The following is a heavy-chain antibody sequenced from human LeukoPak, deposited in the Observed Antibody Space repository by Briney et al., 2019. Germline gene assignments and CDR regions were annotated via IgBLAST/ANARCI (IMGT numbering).Heavy chain of an antibody. Sequence: GGSLRLSCAASGFTFSNYWMHWVRQAPGKGLVWVSRISYDGSSTNYADSVKGRFTISRDNAKNTLYLQMNSLRAEDTAVYHCARRSAAKDAFDFWGQGTMVTVSS. CDR3: ARRSAAKDAFDF. V-gene: IGHV3-74*01. CDR2: ISYDGSST. CDR1: GFTFSNYW. D-gene: IGHD6-25*01. J-gene: IGHJ3*01.